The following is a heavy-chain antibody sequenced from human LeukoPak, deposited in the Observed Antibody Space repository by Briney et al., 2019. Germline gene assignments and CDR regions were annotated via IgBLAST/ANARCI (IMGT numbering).Heavy chain of an antibody. Sequence: VASVKVSCKASGYTFTSYAISWVRQAPGQGLEWMGGIIPIVGTANYAQKFQGRVTITADGSTSTAYMELSSLRSEDTAVYYCARADTAMVLYFDFWGQGTLVTVSS. D-gene: IGHD5-18*01. V-gene: IGHV1-69*13. CDR1: GYTFTSYA. J-gene: IGHJ4*02. CDR3: ARADTAMVLYFDF. CDR2: IIPIVGTA.